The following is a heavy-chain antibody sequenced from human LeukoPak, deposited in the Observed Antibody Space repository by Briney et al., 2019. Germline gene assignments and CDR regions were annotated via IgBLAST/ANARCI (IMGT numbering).Heavy chain of an antibody. CDR1: GGSISSSY. D-gene: IGHD3-10*01. Sequence: SETLSLTCTVSGGSISSSYWSWIRQPPGKGLEWIGYIYYSGSTNYNPSLKSRVTISVDTSKNQFSLKLSSVTAADTAVYYCARDSPYYYGSGSATYYMDVWGKGTTVTISS. J-gene: IGHJ6*03. V-gene: IGHV4-59*01. CDR2: IYYSGST. CDR3: ARDSPYYYGSGSATYYMDV.